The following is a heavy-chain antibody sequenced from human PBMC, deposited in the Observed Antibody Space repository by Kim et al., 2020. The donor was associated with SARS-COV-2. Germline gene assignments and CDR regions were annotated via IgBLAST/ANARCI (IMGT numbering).Heavy chain of an antibody. V-gene: IGHV4-31*02. J-gene: IGHJ5*02. D-gene: IGHD3-10*01. Sequence: NPSLKSRGTISVDTSKNQFSLKLSSVTAADTAVYYCARGPSGSTSQPVGPWGQGTLVTVSS. CDR3: ARGPSGSTSQPVGP.